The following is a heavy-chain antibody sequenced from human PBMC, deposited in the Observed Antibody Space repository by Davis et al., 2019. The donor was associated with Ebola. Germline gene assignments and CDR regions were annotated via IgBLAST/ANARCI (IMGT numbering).Heavy chain of an antibody. D-gene: IGHD3-22*01. J-gene: IGHJ5*02. CDR1: GGSFSGYY. CDR3: ARSFSDITMIVVVSPYGWFDP. V-gene: IGHV4-34*01. CDR2: INHSGST. Sequence: MPSETLSLTCAVYGGSFSGYYWSWIRQPPGKGLEWIGEINHSGSTNYNPSLKSRVTISVDTSKDQFSLKLCSVTAADTAVYYCARSFSDITMIVVVSPYGWFDPWGQGTLVTVSS.